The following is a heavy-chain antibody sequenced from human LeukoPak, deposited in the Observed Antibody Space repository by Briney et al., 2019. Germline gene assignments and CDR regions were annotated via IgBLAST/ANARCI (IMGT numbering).Heavy chain of an antibody. CDR1: GFTFGSYA. D-gene: IGHD5-18*01. J-gene: IGHJ4*02. V-gene: IGHV3-23*01. Sequence: QTGGSLRLSCAASGFTFGSYAMGWVRQAPGKGLEWVSAISGSGGSTYYADSVKGRFTISRDNSKNTLYLQMNSLRAEDTAVYYCAKARIGRGYSYGPFDYWGQGTLVTVSS. CDR2: ISGSGGST. CDR3: AKARIGRGYSYGPFDY.